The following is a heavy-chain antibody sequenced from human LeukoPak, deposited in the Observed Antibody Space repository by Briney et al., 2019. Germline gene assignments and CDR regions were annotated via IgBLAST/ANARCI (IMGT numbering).Heavy chain of an antibody. V-gene: IGHV3-74*01. CDR1: GFTFSSSW. CDR2: IKSDGSST. Sequence: PGGSLRLSCAASGFTFSSSWMHWVRQAPGKGLVWVSRIKSDGSSTSYADSVNGRFTISRDNSKNTLYLQMNSLRAEDTAVYYCARDGPAAAGSYFDYWGQGTLVTVSS. CDR3: ARDGPAAAGSYFDY. J-gene: IGHJ4*02. D-gene: IGHD6-13*01.